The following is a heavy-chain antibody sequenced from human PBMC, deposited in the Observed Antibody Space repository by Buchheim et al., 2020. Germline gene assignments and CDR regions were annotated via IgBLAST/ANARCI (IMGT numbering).Heavy chain of an antibody. V-gene: IGHV1-69*04. D-gene: IGHD5-18*01. CDR2: IIPILGIA. CDR1: RGTFSSYA. CDR3: AREFVDTAMASRRAEYGMDV. Sequence: QVQLVQSGAEVKKPGSSVKVSCKASRGTFSSYAISWVRQAPGQGLEWMGRIIPILGIANYAQKFQGRVTITADKSKRTAYMELSSLRSEDTAVYYCAREFVDTAMASRRAEYGMDVWGQGTT. J-gene: IGHJ6*02.